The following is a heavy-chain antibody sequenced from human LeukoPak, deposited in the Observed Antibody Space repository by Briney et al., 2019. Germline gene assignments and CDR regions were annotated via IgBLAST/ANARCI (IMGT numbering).Heavy chain of an antibody. J-gene: IGHJ6*03. CDR3: ARGDSAEYYYMDV. V-gene: IGHV4-59*01. Sequence: SETLSLTCTVSGGSISSYSWSWIRQPPGKGLEWIGYIHYNGSPNYNPSLKSRVTISVDTSKNQFSLKLSSVTAADTAVYYCARGDSAEYYYMDVWGKGTTVTISS. CDR1: GGSISSYS. CDR2: IHYNGSP.